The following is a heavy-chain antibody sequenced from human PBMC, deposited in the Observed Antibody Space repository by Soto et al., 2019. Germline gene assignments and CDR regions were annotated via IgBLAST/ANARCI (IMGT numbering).Heavy chain of an antibody. D-gene: IGHD6-6*01. CDR1: GFTFSDYY. J-gene: IGHJ6*02. V-gene: IGHV3-11*01. Sequence: KAGGSLRLSCAASGFTFSDYYMSWIRQAPGKGLEWVSYISSSGSTIYYADSVKGRFTISRDNAKNSLYLQMNSLRAEDTAVYYCARREQLAYYGMDVWGQGTTVPVSS. CDR2: ISSSGSTI. CDR3: ARREQLAYYGMDV.